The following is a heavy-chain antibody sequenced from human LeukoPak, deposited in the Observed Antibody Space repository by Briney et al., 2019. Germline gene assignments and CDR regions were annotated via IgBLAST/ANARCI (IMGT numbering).Heavy chain of an antibody. D-gene: IGHD5-18*01. CDR1: GFTFSHFG. V-gene: IGHV3-33*01. Sequence: GGSLRLSCEASGFTFSHFGMHWVRQAPGKGLEWVAVIWSDATNQYYGDSVKGRFTISRDNTKNTLYLQMNSLRAEDSAVYFCTRGYNTASLDWGQGTRITVAS. CDR3: TRGYNTASLD. CDR2: IWSDATNQ. J-gene: IGHJ4*02.